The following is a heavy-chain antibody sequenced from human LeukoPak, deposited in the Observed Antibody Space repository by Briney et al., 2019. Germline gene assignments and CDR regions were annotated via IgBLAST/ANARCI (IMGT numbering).Heavy chain of an antibody. Sequence: ASVKVSCKASGYTFTSYAMHWVRQAPGQRLEWMGWINAGNGNTKYSQKFQGRVTITRDTSASTAYMELSRLRSDDTAVYYCARRSVGIGFDYWGQGTLVTVSS. V-gene: IGHV1-3*01. J-gene: IGHJ4*02. D-gene: IGHD7-27*01. CDR1: GYTFTSYA. CDR3: ARRSVGIGFDY. CDR2: INAGNGNT.